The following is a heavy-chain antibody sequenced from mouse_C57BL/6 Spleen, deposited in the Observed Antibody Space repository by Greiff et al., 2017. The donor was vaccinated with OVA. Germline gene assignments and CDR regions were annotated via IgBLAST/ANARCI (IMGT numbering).Heavy chain of an antibody. CDR3: AKPLNWEKGYCFDY. CDR1: GFTFSDYG. CDR2: ISSGSSTI. Sequence: EVKLVESGGGLVKPGGSLKLSCAASGFTFSDYGMHWVRQAPEKGLEWVAYISSGSSTIYYADTVKGRFTISRDNAENTLFLQMTSLRSEETAMYDCAKPLNWEKGYCFDYWGQGTTLTVSA. D-gene: IGHD4-1*01. J-gene: IGHJ2*01. V-gene: IGHV5-17*01.